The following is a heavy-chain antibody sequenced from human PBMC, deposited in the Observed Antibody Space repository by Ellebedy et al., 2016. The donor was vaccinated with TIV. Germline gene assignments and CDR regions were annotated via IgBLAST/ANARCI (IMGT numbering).Heavy chain of an antibody. CDR3: ARHDMDTPDY. CDR2: IYYSGST. J-gene: IGHJ4*02. CDR1: GGSISSSSYY. D-gene: IGHD5-18*01. Sequence: SETLSLXXTVSGGSISSSSYYWGWIRQPPGKGLEWIGSIYYSGSTYYNPSLKSRVTISVDTSKNQFSLKLSSVTAADTAVYYCARHDMDTPDYWGQGTLVTVSS. V-gene: IGHV4-39*01.